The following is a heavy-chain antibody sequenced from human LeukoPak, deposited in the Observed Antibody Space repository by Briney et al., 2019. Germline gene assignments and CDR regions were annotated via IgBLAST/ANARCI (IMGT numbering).Heavy chain of an antibody. CDR3: ARDRRYSYGYPNWFDP. V-gene: IGHV3-23*01. Sequence: GGSLRLSCAASGFTFSSYAMSWVRQAPGKGLEWVSAISGSGGSTYYADSVKGRFTISRDNAKNSLYLQMNSLRAEDTAVYYCARDRRYSYGYPNWFDPWGQGTLVTVSS. D-gene: IGHD5-18*01. CDR1: GFTFSSYA. J-gene: IGHJ5*02. CDR2: ISGSGGST.